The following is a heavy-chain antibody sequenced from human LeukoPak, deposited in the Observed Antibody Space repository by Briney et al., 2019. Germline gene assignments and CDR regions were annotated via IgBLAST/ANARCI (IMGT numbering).Heavy chain of an antibody. J-gene: IGHJ3*02. Sequence: GGSLRLSCAASGFTFNVYAMHWVRQAPGKGLEWVSFIRYDGSSTYYADSVKGRFTISRDNSKNTLYLQMNSLKSEDTAVYYCAKVGQQLVRDAFDIWGQGTMVTVSS. CDR3: AKVGQQLVRDAFDI. D-gene: IGHD6-13*01. CDR1: GFTFNVYA. CDR2: IRYDGSST. V-gene: IGHV3-30*02.